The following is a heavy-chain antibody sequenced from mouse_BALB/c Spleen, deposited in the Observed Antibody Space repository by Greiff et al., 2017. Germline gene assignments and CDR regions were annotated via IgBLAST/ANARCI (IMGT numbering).Heavy chain of an antibody. CDR1: GYAFSSYW. CDR3: ARGNYYGSSRYYAMDY. J-gene: IGHJ4*01. Sequence: VQLQQSGAELVRPGSSVKISCKASGYAFSSYWMNWVKQRPGQGLEWIGQIYPGDGDTNYNGKFKGKATLTADKSSSTAYMQLSSLTSEDSAVYFCARGNYYGSSRYYAMDYWGQGTSVTVSS. V-gene: IGHV1-80*01. CDR2: IYPGDGDT. D-gene: IGHD1-1*01.